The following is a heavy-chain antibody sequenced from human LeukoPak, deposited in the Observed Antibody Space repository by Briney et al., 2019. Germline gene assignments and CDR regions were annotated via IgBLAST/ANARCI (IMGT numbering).Heavy chain of an antibody. CDR3: VLWGFDY. V-gene: IGHV3-21*01. Sequence: GGSLRLSCAASGFTFSSYSMNWVRQAPGKGLEWVSSISSGSSHIYYADSVKGRFTISRDNAKNSLYLQMNSLRAEDTAVYYCVLWGFDYWGQGTLVTVSS. J-gene: IGHJ4*02. D-gene: IGHD3-10*01. CDR1: GFTFSSYS. CDR2: ISSGSSHI.